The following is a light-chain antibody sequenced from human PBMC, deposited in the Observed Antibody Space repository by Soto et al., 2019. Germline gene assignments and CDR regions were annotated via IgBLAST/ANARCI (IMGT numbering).Light chain of an antibody. Sequence: EIVLTQSPGTLSLSPGERATLSCRASQSVSSSYLAWYQQKPGQAPRLLIYGASSRATGIPDRFSGGGSGTDFTLTITRLEPEDVAVYYCQQYGSSPSTLGQGTKVDIK. CDR2: GAS. J-gene: IGKJ1*01. CDR1: QSVSSSY. V-gene: IGKV3-20*01. CDR3: QQYGSSPST.